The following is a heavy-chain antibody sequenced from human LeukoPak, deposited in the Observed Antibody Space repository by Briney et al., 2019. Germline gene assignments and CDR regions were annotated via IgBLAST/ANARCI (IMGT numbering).Heavy chain of an antibody. CDR1: GFTFSDYY. CDR2: ISSTSIYT. V-gene: IGHV3-11*03. Sequence: KPGGSLRLSCAASGFTFSDYYMSWIRQAPGKGLEWVSDISSTSIYTNYADSVKGRFTISRDNAKNSLYLQMNSLRAEDTAVYYCVSQYCSGGNCFSHWGQGTLVTVSS. D-gene: IGHD2-15*01. CDR3: VSQYCSGGNCFSH. J-gene: IGHJ4*02.